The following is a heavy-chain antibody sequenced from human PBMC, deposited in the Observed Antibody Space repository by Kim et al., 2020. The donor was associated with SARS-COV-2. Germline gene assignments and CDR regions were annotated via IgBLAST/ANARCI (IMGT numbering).Heavy chain of an antibody. J-gene: IGHJ4*02. Sequence: RFTISRDNSKNTLYLQMNSLRAEDTAVYYCAKAGPLPDCSGGGCYHPDDYWGQGTLVTVSS. V-gene: IGHV3-23*01. CDR3: AKAGPLPDCSGGGCYHPDDY. D-gene: IGHD2-15*01.